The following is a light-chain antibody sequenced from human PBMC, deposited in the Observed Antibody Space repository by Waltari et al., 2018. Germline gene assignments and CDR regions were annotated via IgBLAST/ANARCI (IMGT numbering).Light chain of an antibody. CDR2: VNSDGSH. CDR1: SGHSSNV. J-gene: IGLJ3*02. CDR3: QTGGHGTWV. V-gene: IGLV4-69*01. Sequence: QLILTQSPSASASLGAPVKLTCTLSSGHSSNVIAWLQQQPEKGPRFLMKVNSDGSHRKGDEMPDRFSGSSSGAERYLSISSLQSEDEADYFCQTGGHGTWVFGGGTKLTVL.